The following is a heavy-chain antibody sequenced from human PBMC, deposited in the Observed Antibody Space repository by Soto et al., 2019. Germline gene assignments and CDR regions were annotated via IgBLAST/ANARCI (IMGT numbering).Heavy chain of an antibody. CDR1: GFTFTSSA. CDR2: IVVGSGNT. J-gene: IGHJ6*02. CDR3: AAAVGENYRMDV. D-gene: IGHD3-16*01. Sequence: SVKVSCKASGFTFTSSAVRWVRQARGQRLEWIGWIVVGSGNTNYAQKFQERVTITRDMSTSTAYMELSSLRSEDTAEYYCAAAVGENYRMDVWGQGTTVTVSS. V-gene: IGHV1-58*01.